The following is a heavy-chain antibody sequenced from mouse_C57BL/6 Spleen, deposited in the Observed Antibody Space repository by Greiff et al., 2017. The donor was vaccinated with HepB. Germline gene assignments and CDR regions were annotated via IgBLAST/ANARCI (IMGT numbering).Heavy chain of an antibody. J-gene: IGHJ2*01. CDR3: ARWGTVVEKGYYIDY. CDR1: GYTFTNYW. V-gene: IGHV1-63*01. Sequence: VQLQQSGAELVRPGTSVKMSCKASGYTFTNYWIGWAKQRPGHGLEWIGDIYPGGGYTNYNEKFKGKATLTADKSSSTAYMQFSSLTSEDSAIYYCARWGTVVEKGYYIDYWGQGTTLTVSS. CDR2: IYPGGGYT. D-gene: IGHD1-1*01.